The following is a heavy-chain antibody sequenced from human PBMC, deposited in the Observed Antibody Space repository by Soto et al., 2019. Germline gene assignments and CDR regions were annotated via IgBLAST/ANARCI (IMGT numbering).Heavy chain of an antibody. J-gene: IGHJ6*02. CDR3: ARRGELLSAQSRYYYYGMDV. Sequence: GESLKISCKGSGYSFTSYWISWVRQMPGKGLEWMGRIDPSDSYTNYSPSFQGHVTISADKSISTAYLQWSSLKASDTAMYYCARRGELLSAQSRYYYYGMDVWGQGTKVTVYS. CDR1: GYSFTSYW. V-gene: IGHV5-10-1*01. CDR2: IDPSDSYT. D-gene: IGHD3-10*01.